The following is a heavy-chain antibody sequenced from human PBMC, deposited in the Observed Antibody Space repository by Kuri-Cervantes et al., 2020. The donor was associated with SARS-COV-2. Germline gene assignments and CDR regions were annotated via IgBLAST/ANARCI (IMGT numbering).Heavy chain of an antibody. CDR2: ISYDGSNK. CDR1: GFTFSSYA. CDR3: AGVARTYSSEGYFQH. V-gene: IGHV3-30-3*01. J-gene: IGHJ1*01. Sequence: GESLKISCAASGFTFSSYAMHWVRQAPGKGLEWVAVISYDGSNKYYADSVKGRFTISRDNAKNSLYLQMNSLRAEDTAVYYCAGVARTYSSEGYFQHWGQGTLVTISS. D-gene: IGHD6-25*01.